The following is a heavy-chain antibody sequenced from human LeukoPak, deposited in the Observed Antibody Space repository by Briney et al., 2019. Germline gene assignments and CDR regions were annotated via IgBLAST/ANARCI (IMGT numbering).Heavy chain of an antibody. J-gene: IGHJ4*02. V-gene: IGHV3-64D*06. CDR1: GFTFSSYG. Sequence: PGGSLRLSCSASGFTFSSYGWNWVRQAPGKGLEYVSGIGSNGVITYYPYSVKGRFSISRDNSQYTSYLQMSSLRTRHSVTYSCVRGRLAPVHTRYFDYWGQGTLVTVSS. D-gene: IGHD3-9*01. CDR3: VRGRLAPVHTRYFDY. CDR2: IGSNGVIT.